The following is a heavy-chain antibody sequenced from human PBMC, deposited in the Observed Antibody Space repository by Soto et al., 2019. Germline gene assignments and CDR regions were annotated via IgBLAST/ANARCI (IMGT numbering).Heavy chain of an antibody. V-gene: IGHV1-2*02. D-gene: IGHD3-16*01. CDR3: ASVGGGDRPKGLLSMDV. CDR1: GYTFTGYY. J-gene: IGHJ6*02. CDR2: INPNSGGT. Sequence: ASVKVSCKASGYTFTGYYMHWVRQAPGQGLEWMGWINPNSGGTNYTQKFQGRVTMTRDTSISTAYMELSRLRSDDTAVYYCASVGGGDRPKGLLSMDVCGQGTTVTVSS.